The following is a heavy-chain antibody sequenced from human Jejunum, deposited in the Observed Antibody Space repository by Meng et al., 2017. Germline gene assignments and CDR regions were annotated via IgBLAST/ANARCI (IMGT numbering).Heavy chain of an antibody. D-gene: IGHD7-27*01. CDR3: ARDRNWVVWDY. Sequence: VQLVEPGGGLVQPRGSLSLSCAVSGCAFSSYKWYWVGQEPGEGLVWVIQVKSDGGNTVYAESVEGRFTISGDNSKSKLYLEMSCLSAADTAVYYCARDRNWVVWDYWGQGTLVTVSS. V-gene: IGHV3-74*01. CDR1: GCAFSSYK. J-gene: IGHJ4*02. CDR2: VKSDGGNT.